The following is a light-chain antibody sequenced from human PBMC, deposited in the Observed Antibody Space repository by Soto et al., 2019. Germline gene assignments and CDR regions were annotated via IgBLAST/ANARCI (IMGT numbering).Light chain of an antibody. Sequence: EIVLTHSPGTLSLFPWEIATLSCRASQGVSSSYLAWYQQKPGQAPRLLIYGASTRATGVSARFSGSGSGTEFTLTISSLQSEDFTIYYCQYYHNWLATFGGGTKVDIK. CDR3: QYYHNWLAT. CDR1: QGVSSSY. V-gene: IGKV3-15*01. J-gene: IGKJ4*01. CDR2: GAS.